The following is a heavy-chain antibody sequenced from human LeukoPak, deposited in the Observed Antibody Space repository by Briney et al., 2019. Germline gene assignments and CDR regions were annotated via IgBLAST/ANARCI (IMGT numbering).Heavy chain of an antibody. CDR3: ARKDGESDAFDI. CDR2: ISSSSSTI. Sequence: PGGSLRLSCAASGFTLSSYSMNWVRQAPGKGLEWVSYISSSSSTIYYADSVKGRFTISRDNAKNSLYLQMNSLRAEDTAVYYCARKDGESDAFDIWGQGTMVTVSS. J-gene: IGHJ3*02. CDR1: GFTLSSYS. D-gene: IGHD3-10*01. V-gene: IGHV3-48*01.